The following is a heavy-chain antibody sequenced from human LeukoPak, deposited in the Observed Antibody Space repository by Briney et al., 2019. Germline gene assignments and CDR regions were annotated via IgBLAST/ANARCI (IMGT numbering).Heavy chain of an antibody. J-gene: IGHJ1*01. CDR1: GFTFSDYY. V-gene: IGHV3-11*01. CDR3: ARGKYDSSPFLQH. CDR2: ISSSGSII. Sequence: KPGGSLRLSRAASGFTFSDYYMSWIRQAPGKGLEWVSYISSSGSIIYYADSVKGRFTISRDNAKNSMYLQMNSLRAEDTAVYYCARGKYDSSPFLQHWGQGTLVIVSS. D-gene: IGHD3-22*01.